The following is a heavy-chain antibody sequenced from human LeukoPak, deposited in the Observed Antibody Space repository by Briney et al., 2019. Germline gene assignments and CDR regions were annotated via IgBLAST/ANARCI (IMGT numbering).Heavy chain of an antibody. CDR2: ISGSGGST. D-gene: IGHD3-10*01. V-gene: IGHV3-23*01. CDR3: AKGDNYYGSGSYAFDI. Sequence: GGSLRLSCTASGFTFSSYGMSWVRQAPGKGLEWVSAISGSGGSTYYADSVKGRFTISRDNSKNTPYLQMNSLRAEDTAVYYCAKGDNYYGSGSYAFDIWGQGTMVTVSS. CDR1: GFTFSSYG. J-gene: IGHJ3*02.